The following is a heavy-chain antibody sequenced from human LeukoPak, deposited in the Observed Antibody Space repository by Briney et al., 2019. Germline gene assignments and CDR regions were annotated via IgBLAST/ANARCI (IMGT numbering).Heavy chain of an antibody. CDR3: ARANWVVRGVTQYYFDY. CDR1: GGSISNYY. Sequence: PSETLSLTCTVSGGSISNYYWSWIRQPPGKGLEWIGYIYYSGSTNYNPSLRSRVTISVDTSKNQFSLKLSSVTAADTAVYYCARANWVVRGVTQYYFDYWGQGTLVTVSS. D-gene: IGHD3-10*01. J-gene: IGHJ4*02. CDR2: IYYSGST. V-gene: IGHV4-59*01.